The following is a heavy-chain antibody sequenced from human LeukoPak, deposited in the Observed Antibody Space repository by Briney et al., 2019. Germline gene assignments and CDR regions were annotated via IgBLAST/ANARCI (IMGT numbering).Heavy chain of an antibody. Sequence: SETLSLTCTVSGGSISSGDYYWSWIRQPPGKGLECIGYIYDSGSTNYNPSLKSRVTISVDTSKNQFSLKLSSVTAADTAVYYCARGTIRVGPYGEPVFDYWGQGILVTVSS. CDR1: GGSISSGDYY. V-gene: IGHV4-61*08. CDR2: IYDSGST. D-gene: IGHD1-26*01. CDR3: ARGTIRVGPYGEPVFDY. J-gene: IGHJ4*02.